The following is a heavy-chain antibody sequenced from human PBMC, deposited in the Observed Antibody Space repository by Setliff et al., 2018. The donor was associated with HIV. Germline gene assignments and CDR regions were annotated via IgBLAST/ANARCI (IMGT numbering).Heavy chain of an antibody. CDR2: LDTRGRA. CDR1: GGSISRYF. D-gene: IGHD4-17*01. Sequence: SETLSLTCTVSGGSISRYFWNWIRQPPGKGLEWIGYLDTRGRAIYNPSLESRVTISVDTSKNQFSLNVNSVTAADTAVYYCASYGGGSENDAFRVWGQGTMVTVSS. CDR3: ASYGGGSENDAFRV. J-gene: IGHJ3*01. V-gene: IGHV4-4*08.